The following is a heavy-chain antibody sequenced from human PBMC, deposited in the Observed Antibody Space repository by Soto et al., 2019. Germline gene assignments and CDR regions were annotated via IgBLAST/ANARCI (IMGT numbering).Heavy chain of an antibody. V-gene: IGHV3-72*01. CDR3: GMLGGWSGGSSGMDV. Sequence: EVQLVESGGGLVQPGGSLRLSCAASGLIFSDYHMDWVRQAPGKGLEWVGRIRRKANSYTTEYAASVKGRFTISRDDSKTSLYLQMNSLTSEDTAVYYCGMLGGWSGGSSGMDVWGQGTTVTVPS. D-gene: IGHD6-19*01. CDR2: IRRKANSYTT. J-gene: IGHJ6*02. CDR1: GLIFSDYH.